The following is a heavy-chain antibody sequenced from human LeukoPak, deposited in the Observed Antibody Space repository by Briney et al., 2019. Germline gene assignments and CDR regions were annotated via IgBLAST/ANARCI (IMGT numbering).Heavy chain of an antibody. J-gene: IGHJ4*02. CDR1: GDSVSSSSVA. V-gene: IGHV6-1*01. CDR2: TYYRSKWYY. CDR3: ARGSSSNSWYFDY. D-gene: IGHD6-13*01. Sequence: SQTLSLICAISGDSVSSSSVAWNWIRRSPSRGLEWLGRTYYRSKWYYDYDASVKGRITINPDTSKNQFSLQLNSVTPEDTAVYYCARGSSSNSWYFDYWGQGTLVTVSS.